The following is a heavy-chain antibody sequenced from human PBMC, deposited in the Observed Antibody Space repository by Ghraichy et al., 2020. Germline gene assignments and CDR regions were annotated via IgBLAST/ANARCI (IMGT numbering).Heavy chain of an antibody. V-gene: IGHV4-59*01. D-gene: IGHD6-13*01. CDR1: GGSISDYY. CDR3: AGHSNAWVPYYFDN. Sequence: SETLSLTCTVSGGSISDYYWTWIRQPPGKAFEWIGYIYYSGSTNYNPSLKSRVTISLHTSKNQFSLRLSSVTAAVTAVYYCAGHSNAWVPYYFDNWGQGARVSV. J-gene: IGHJ4*02. CDR2: IYYSGST.